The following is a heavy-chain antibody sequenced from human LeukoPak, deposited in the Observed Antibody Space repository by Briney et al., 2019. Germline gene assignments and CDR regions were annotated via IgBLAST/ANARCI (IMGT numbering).Heavy chain of an antibody. J-gene: IGHJ4*02. V-gene: IGHV3-23*01. CDR1: GFTFGSSA. Sequence: GGSLRLSCAASGFTFGSSAMSWVRQAPGKGPEWVSTFSRSGPDTYYADSVKGRFTIFRDNSKNTLYLQMNSLRAEDTAVYYCAKGSLGSWYYFDYWGQGTLVTVST. D-gene: IGHD6-13*01. CDR2: FSRSGPDT. CDR3: AKGSLGSWYYFDY.